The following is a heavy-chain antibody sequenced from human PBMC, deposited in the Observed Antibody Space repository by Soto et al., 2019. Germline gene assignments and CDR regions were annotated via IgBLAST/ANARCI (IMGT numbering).Heavy chain of an antibody. J-gene: IGHJ3*02. Sequence: QVQLQESGPGLVKPSETLSLTCTVSGGSISRYYWSWIRQSAGKGLEWIGRMYHTGTTDYNPSLKSRVAMSLDTSKNQFSLRLSSVTAADTAVYFCARDAGYTGYEEGNPFDIWGQGTKVTVSS. CDR1: GGSISRYY. CDR2: MYHTGTT. V-gene: IGHV4-4*07. CDR3: ARDAGYTGYEEGNPFDI. D-gene: IGHD5-12*01.